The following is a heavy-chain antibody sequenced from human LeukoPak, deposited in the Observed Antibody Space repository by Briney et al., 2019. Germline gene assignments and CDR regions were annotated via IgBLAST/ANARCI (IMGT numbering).Heavy chain of an antibody. CDR2: ISAYNGNT. CDR1: GYTFTSYG. CDR3: ARWMPRSSSWYLAWFDP. Sequence: ASVKVSCKASGYTFTSYGISWVRQAPGQGLEWMGWISAYNGNTNYAQKLQGRVTMTTDTSTSTAYMELRSLRSDDTAVYYCARWMPRSSSWYLAWFDPWGQGTLVTVSS. D-gene: IGHD6-13*01. J-gene: IGHJ5*02. V-gene: IGHV1-18*01.